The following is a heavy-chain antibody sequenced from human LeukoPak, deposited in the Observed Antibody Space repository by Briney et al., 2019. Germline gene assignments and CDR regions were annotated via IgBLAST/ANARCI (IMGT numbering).Heavy chain of an antibody. Sequence: GRSLRLSCAASGFTVSNNYLSWVRQAPGTGLEWVSVIYSGGTTYYADSVKGRFTISRDNSKNTLYLQMNSLRAEDTAVYYCAKAEAVAGTFDSWGQGTLVTVSS. CDR2: IYSGGTT. CDR1: GFTVSNNY. D-gene: IGHD6-19*01. CDR3: AKAEAVAGTFDS. J-gene: IGHJ4*02. V-gene: IGHV3-53*01.